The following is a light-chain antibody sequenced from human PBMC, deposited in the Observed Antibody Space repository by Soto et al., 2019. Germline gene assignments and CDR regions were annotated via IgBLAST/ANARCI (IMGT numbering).Light chain of an antibody. Sequence: DLQMTQSPSSLSASVGDRVIITCRASQSISSFLNWYQQKPGKAPKLLIYAASILQSGVPSRFSGSGSGTDFTLTISSLQPEDFATFYCQQSFSTPLTFGGGTRVETK. V-gene: IGKV1-39*01. CDR1: QSISSF. J-gene: IGKJ4*01. CDR2: AAS. CDR3: QQSFSTPLT.